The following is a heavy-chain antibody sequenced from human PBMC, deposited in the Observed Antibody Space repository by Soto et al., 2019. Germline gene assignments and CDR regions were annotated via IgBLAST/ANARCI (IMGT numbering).Heavy chain of an antibody. J-gene: IGHJ4*02. CDR2: INPMSRTA. V-gene: IGHV1-69*01. D-gene: IGHD2-21*01. CDR1: GDTSTTYV. Sequence: VQLVQSGSEVMKPGSSVKVSCKASGDTSTTYVVSWVRQAPGNGLEWMGGINPMSRTAKYAEKYSGRVTITADEATKTVYLDLTTLRFEDTAVYFCVRGTYCGASCYFAREYWGQGTLVAVSP. CDR3: VRGTYCGASCYFAREY.